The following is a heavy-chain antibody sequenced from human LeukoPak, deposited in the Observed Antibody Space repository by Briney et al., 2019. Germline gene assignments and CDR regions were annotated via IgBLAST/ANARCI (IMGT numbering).Heavy chain of an antibody. CDR2: ISYDRSNE. J-gene: IGHJ4*02. D-gene: IGHD3-10*01. Sequence: GSLRLSCAASGFTFSNAWMNWVRQAPGKGLEWVAVISYDRSNEYYADSVKGRFTISRDNSKNTLYLQMNSLRAEDTAVYCCARGPAGVRGVIRFERWGQGTLVTVSS. V-gene: IGHV3-30-3*01. CDR1: GFTFSNAW. CDR3: ARGPAGVRGVIRFER.